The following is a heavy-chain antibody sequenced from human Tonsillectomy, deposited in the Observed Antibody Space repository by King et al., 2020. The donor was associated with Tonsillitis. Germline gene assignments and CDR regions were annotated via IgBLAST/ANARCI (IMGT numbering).Heavy chain of an antibody. CDR1: GFEFDFSYYS. CDR3: ARHLYDNSGNLRHAFDI. D-gene: IGHD3-22*01. J-gene: IGHJ3*02. Sequence: EVQLVESGGGLVKPGGSLRLSCVGSGFEFDFSYYSINWVRQAPGKGLEWVSSLSGSSRYIYYADSLKGRFTISRDNAKNSLFLQMNNLRVDDTAVYYCARHLYDNSGNLRHAFDIWGRGTVVTVSS. CDR2: LSGSSRYI. V-gene: IGHV3-21*01.